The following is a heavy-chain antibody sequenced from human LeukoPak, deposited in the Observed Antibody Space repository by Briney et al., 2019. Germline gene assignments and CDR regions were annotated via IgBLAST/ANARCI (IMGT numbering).Heavy chain of an antibody. Sequence: SETLSLTCTVSGGSISSYYWSWIRQPPGKGLECIGYIYYSGSTNYNTSLKSRVTISVDTSKNQFSLKLSSLTAADTAVYYCARDQSYGQFFDYWGQGTLVTVSS. D-gene: IGHD5-18*01. CDR1: GGSISSYY. CDR3: ARDQSYGQFFDY. J-gene: IGHJ4*02. V-gene: IGHV4-59*01. CDR2: IYYSGST.